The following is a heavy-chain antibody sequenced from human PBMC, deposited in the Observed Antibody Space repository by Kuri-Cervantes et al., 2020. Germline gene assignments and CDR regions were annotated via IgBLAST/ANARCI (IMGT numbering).Heavy chain of an antibody. CDR2: IYYTGST. V-gene: IGHV4-59*01. D-gene: IGHD2-15*01. CDR3: ARELLGVGSTRFFDY. Sequence: SESLSLTCAVSGGSISSYYWSWIRQPPGKGLERIGYIYYTGSTNYNPSLKSRVTITVDTSKSQFSLNLISLTAADTAAYFCARELLGVGSTRFFDYWGQGTLVTVSS. J-gene: IGHJ4*02. CDR1: GGSISSYY.